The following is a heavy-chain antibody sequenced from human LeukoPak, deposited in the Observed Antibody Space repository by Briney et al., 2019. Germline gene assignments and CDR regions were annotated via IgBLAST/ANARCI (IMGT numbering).Heavy chain of an antibody. CDR1: GFTVSSNY. CDR2: IYSGGGT. Sequence: GGSLRLSCAASGFTVSSNYMSWVRQAPGKGLEWGSVIYSGGGTYYAESVKGRFTIPRDNSKNTLYLQMNSLRAEDTAVYYCARERGYSYGIDYWGQGTLVTVSS. CDR3: ARERGYSYGIDY. D-gene: IGHD5-18*01. J-gene: IGHJ4*02. V-gene: IGHV3-53*01.